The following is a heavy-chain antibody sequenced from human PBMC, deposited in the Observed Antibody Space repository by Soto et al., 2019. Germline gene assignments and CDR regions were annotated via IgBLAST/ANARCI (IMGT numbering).Heavy chain of an antibody. Sequence: QLQLQESGSGLVKPSQTLSLTCAVSGGSISSGGYSWSWIRQPPGKGLEWIGYIYHSGSTYYNPSLKSRVTISVDRSKNQFSLKLSSVTAADTAVYSCASDYGDLSFDYWGQGTLVTVSS. J-gene: IGHJ4*02. V-gene: IGHV4-30-2*01. CDR3: ASDYGDLSFDY. CDR1: GGSISSGGYS. D-gene: IGHD4-17*01. CDR2: IYHSGST.